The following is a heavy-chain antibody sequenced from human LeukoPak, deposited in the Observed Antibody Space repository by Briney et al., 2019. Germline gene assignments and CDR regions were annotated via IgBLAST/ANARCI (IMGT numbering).Heavy chain of an antibody. J-gene: IGHJ4*02. CDR3: ARDLAGHYYGSGSSFDY. D-gene: IGHD3-10*01. CDR2: IREDGSEK. CDR1: GFTFNNYW. V-gene: IGHV3-7*01. Sequence: PGGSLRLSCAASGFTFNNYWMSWVRQAPGKGLEWVANIREDGSEKYYVDSVKGQFTISRDNAKNSLFLQMNSLRAEDTAVYYCARDLAGHYYGSGSSFDYWGQGILVTVSS.